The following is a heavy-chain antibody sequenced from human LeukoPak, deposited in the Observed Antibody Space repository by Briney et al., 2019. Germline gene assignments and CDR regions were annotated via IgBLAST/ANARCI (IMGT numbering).Heavy chain of an antibody. CDR1: GFTFSSYS. Sequence: GGSLRLSCAASGFTFSSYSMNWVRQAPGKGLEWVSSISSSSSYIYYADSVKGRFTISRDNAKNSLYLQMNSLRAEDTAVYYCAREDPTLCGHPDYCSSTSCCLDAFDIWGQGTMVTVSS. D-gene: IGHD2-2*01. CDR2: ISSSSSYI. CDR3: AREDPTLCGHPDYCSSTSCCLDAFDI. J-gene: IGHJ3*02. V-gene: IGHV3-21*01.